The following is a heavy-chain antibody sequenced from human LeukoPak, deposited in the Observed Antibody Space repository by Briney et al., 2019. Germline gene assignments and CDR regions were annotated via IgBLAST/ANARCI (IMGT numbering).Heavy chain of an antibody. CDR3: ARDRYYYDSSGTRWFDP. CDR1: GVSISSYY. CDR2: IHNSGIT. J-gene: IGHJ5*02. V-gene: IGHV4-59*01. Sequence: SETLSLTCTVSGVSISSYYWSWIRQPPGKGLEWIGYIHNSGITNYNPSLKSRVTISVDTSKNQFSLKLSSVTATDTAVYYCARDRYYYDSSGTRWFDPWGQGTLVTVSS. D-gene: IGHD3-22*01.